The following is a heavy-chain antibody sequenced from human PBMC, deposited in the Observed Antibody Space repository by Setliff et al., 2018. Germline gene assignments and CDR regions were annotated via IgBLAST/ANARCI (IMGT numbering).Heavy chain of an antibody. CDR2: FHTGGST. V-gene: IGHV4-61*09. D-gene: IGHD6-6*01. CDR3: ARDLYSSPSGGFYDYDYYMDV. J-gene: IGHJ6*03. CDR1: GGSISSGGYY. Sequence: SETLSLTCTVSGGSISSGGYYWGWIRQPAGKGLEWIGHFHTGGSTNYNRSLRSRVTISVDTSKNQFSLGLGYVTAAEPAVYYCARDLYSSPSGGFYDYDYYMDVWGKGITVTVSS.